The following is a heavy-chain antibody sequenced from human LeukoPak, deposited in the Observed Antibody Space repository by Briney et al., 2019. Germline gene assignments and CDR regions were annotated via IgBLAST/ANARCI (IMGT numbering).Heavy chain of an antibody. CDR2: ISGSGGST. J-gene: IGHJ4*02. V-gene: IGHV3-23*01. CDR3: AKDPYDYYDSSGYYYEPYFDY. D-gene: IGHD3-22*01. Sequence: GGSLRLSCAASGFTFSSYAMSWVRQAPGKGLEWVSAISGSGGSTYYADSVKGRFTISRDNSKNTLYLQMNSLRAEDTAVYYCAKDPYDYYDSSGYYYEPYFDYWGQGALVTVSS. CDR1: GFTFSSYA.